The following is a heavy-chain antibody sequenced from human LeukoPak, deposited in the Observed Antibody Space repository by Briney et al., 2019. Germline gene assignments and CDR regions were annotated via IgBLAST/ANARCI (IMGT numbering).Heavy chain of an antibody. CDR2: ISSSGSTT. CDR3: ARGLLCGSCYHTFDY. CDR1: GFTFSSYE. Sequence: GSLRLSCAASGFTFSSYEMNWVRQAPGKGLEWVSYISSSGSTTYYADSVKGRFTISRDNAKNSLHLQMNSLRAEDTAVYYCARGLLCGSCYHTFDYWGQGTLVTVSS. J-gene: IGHJ4*02. D-gene: IGHD2-15*01. V-gene: IGHV3-48*03.